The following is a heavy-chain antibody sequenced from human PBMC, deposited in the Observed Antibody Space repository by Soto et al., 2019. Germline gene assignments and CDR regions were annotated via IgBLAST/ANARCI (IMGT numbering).Heavy chain of an antibody. CDR1: GFTFDDYA. V-gene: IGHV3-9*01. Sequence: GGSLRLSCAASGFTFDDYAMHWVRQAPGKGLEWVSGISWNSGSIGYADSVKGRFTISRDNAKNSLYLQMNSLRAEDTALYYCAKDRGERSDYYHYMDVWGKGTTVTVSS. J-gene: IGHJ6*03. CDR3: AKDRGERSDYYHYMDV. CDR2: ISWNSGSI.